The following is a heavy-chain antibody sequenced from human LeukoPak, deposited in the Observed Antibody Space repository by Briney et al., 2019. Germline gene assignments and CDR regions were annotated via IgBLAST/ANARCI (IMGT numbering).Heavy chain of an antibody. Sequence: GGSLRLSCPASGFTFSSYAMSWVRQAPGKGLEWVAAISGSGGRTYYADSVKGRFTISRDNSKNTLYLQMNSLRAEATAVYYCAKDASGFADYWGQGTLVTVSS. V-gene: IGHV3-23*01. CDR3: AKDASGFADY. J-gene: IGHJ4*02. D-gene: IGHD6-19*01. CDR1: GFTFSSYA. CDR2: ISGSGGRT.